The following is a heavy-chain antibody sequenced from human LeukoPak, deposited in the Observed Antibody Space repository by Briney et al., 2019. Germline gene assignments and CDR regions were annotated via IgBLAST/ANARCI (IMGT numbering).Heavy chain of an antibody. V-gene: IGHV3-21*01. Sequence: GGSLRLSCAASGFTFSSYSMNWVRQAPGKGLEWASSISSSSSYIYYADSVKGRFTISRDNAKNSLYLQMNSLRAEDTAVYYCARDSSSTSPGYWGQGTLVTVSS. J-gene: IGHJ4*02. CDR2: ISSSSSYI. CDR3: ARDSSSTSPGY. D-gene: IGHD2-2*01. CDR1: GFTFSSYS.